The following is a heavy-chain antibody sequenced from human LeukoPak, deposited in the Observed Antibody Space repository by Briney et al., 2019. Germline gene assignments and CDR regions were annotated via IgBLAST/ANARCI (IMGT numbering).Heavy chain of an antibody. D-gene: IGHD4-17*01. CDR2: IYQSVST. Sequence: PSETLSLTCAVSGYSISSDYYWGWIRQPSGKGLEWIGSIYQSVSTYYNPSLKSRVTISVDTSKNQFSLKLSSVTAAGTAVYYCARNKSTVTTSRHDAFDIWGQGTMVTVSS. V-gene: IGHV4-38-2*01. CDR3: ARNKSTVTTSRHDAFDI. CDR1: GYSISSDYY. J-gene: IGHJ3*02.